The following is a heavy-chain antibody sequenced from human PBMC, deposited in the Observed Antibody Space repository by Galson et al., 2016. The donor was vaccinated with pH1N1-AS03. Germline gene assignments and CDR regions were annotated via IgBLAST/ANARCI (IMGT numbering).Heavy chain of an antibody. CDR3: VKDRLSGGADV. CDR1: GFTYDVYW. D-gene: IGHD2-15*01. CDR2: INQDGSDK. V-gene: IGHV3-7*03. Sequence: SLRLSCAASGFTYDVYWMTWVRQAPGKGLEWVAKINQDGSDKKYANSVKGRFTVSRDNAKNFLYLQMNSLKPGDSALYYCVKDRLSGGADVWGQGTTVTVSS. J-gene: IGHJ6*02.